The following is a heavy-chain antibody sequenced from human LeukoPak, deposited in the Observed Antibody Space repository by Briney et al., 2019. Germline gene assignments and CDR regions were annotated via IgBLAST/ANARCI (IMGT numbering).Heavy chain of an antibody. D-gene: IGHD2-2*01. CDR3: ARVVPAAVNWFDP. CDR1: GGTFSSYA. CDR2: IIPIFGTA. V-gene: IGHV1-69*01. Sequence: GASVKVSCKASGGTFSSYAISWVRQAPRQGLEWMGGIIPIFGTANYAQKFQGRVTITADESTSTAYMELSSLRSEDTAVYYCARVVPAAVNWFDPWGQGTLVTVSS. J-gene: IGHJ5*02.